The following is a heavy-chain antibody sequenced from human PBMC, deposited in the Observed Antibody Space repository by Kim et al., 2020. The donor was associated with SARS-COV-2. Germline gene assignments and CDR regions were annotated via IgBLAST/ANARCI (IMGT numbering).Heavy chain of an antibody. Sequence: ASVKVSCEASGYTFTHYGINWVRQAPGQGLEWMGWINTNTGSPTYAQDFTGRFVFSLDTSVSTAYLQISSLKAEDTAVYYCARGYCSDGSCSPDYWGQGTLVTVSS. CDR3: ARGYCSDGSCSPDY. V-gene: IGHV7-4-1*02. CDR2: INTNTGSP. CDR1: GYTFTHYG. D-gene: IGHD2-15*01. J-gene: IGHJ4*02.